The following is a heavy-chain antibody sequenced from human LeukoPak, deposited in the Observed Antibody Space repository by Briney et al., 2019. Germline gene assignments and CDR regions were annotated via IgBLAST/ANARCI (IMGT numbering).Heavy chain of an antibody. CDR1: GYTFTSYA. D-gene: IGHD3-10*01. CDR3: AREDPPVLLWFGELRSAFDP. J-gene: IGHJ5*02. Sequence: ALVKVSCKASGYTFTSYAMHWERQAPGQRLEWMGWINAGNGNTKYSQKFQGRVTITRDTSASTAYMELSSLRSEGTAVYYCAREDPPVLLWFGELRSAFDPWGQGTLVTVSS. V-gene: IGHV1-3*01. CDR2: INAGNGNT.